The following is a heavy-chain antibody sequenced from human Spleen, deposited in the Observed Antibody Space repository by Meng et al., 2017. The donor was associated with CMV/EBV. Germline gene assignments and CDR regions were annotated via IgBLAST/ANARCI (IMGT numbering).Heavy chain of an antibody. Sequence: GGSLRLSCAATGFTFSSDCVHWVRQAPGKGLAWVAFIQYDGSTKNYADSVKGRVTISRDNSKDSLYLQMNSLRAEDTAVYYCAKDPPYDLCSGYPSHYYYYGMDVWGQGTTVTVSS. CDR2: IQYDGSTK. J-gene: IGHJ6*02. CDR3: AKDPPYDLCSGYPSHYYYYGMDV. CDR1: GFTFSSDC. V-gene: IGHV3-30*02. D-gene: IGHD3/OR15-3a*01.